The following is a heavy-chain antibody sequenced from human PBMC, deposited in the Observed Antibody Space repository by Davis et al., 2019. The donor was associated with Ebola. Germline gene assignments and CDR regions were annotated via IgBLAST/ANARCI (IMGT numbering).Heavy chain of an antibody. CDR1: GFTFSSYG. D-gene: IGHD2-2*02. V-gene: IGHV3-23*01. J-gene: IGHJ4*02. CDR3: ARAPDKAYQALYRCFDY. Sequence: GESLKISCVASGFTFSSYGMSWVRQAPGKGLEWVAIISGSGGSTHYVDSVKGRFTISRDNAKNSLYLQMNSLRAEDTAVYYCARAPDKAYQALYRCFDYWGQGTLFTVSS. CDR2: ISGSGGST.